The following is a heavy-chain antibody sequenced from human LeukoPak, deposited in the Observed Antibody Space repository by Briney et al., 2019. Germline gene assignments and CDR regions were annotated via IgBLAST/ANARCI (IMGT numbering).Heavy chain of an antibody. CDR2: ISSSSSTI. V-gene: IGHV3-48*01. CDR1: GSTFSSYG. Sequence: PGGSLRLSCAASGSTFSSYGMHWVRQAPGKGLEWVSYISSSSSTIYYADSVKGRFTISRDNAKNSLYLQMNSLRAEDTAVYYCARGSTYYDSSGQVPFDYWGQGTLVTVSS. J-gene: IGHJ4*02. CDR3: ARGSTYYDSSGQVPFDY. D-gene: IGHD3-22*01.